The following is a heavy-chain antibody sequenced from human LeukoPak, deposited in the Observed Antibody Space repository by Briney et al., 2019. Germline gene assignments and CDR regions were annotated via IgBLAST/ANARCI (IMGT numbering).Heavy chain of an antibody. CDR3: ARHVVGVGFDY. CDR1: GFTFSSYG. J-gene: IGHJ4*02. V-gene: IGHV3-21*01. Sequence: PGGSLRLSCAASGFTFSSYGMSWVRQAPGKGLEWVSSISSSSSYIYYADSVKGRFTISRDNAKNSLYLQMNSLRAEDTAVYYCARHVVGVGFDYWGQGTLVTVSS. D-gene: IGHD3-22*01. CDR2: ISSSSSYI.